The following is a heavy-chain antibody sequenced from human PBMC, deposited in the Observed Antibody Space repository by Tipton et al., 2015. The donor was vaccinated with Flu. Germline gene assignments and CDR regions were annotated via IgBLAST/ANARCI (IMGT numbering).Heavy chain of an antibody. V-gene: IGHV4-59*01. Sequence: LRLSCTVSGGPIDNYYWSWIRQSPGKGLEWIGYVHYTGSTHYNPSLESRVTISLDTSKGQFSLKVNSVTAADTAIYFCARYYYGSGSYDNPHYYYYGFDVWGQGTTVTVSS. J-gene: IGHJ6*02. D-gene: IGHD3-10*01. CDR1: GGPIDNYY. CDR3: ARYYYGSGSYDNPHYYYYGFDV. CDR2: VHYTGST.